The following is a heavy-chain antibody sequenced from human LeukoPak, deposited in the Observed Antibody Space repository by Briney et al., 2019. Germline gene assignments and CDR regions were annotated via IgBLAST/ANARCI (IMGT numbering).Heavy chain of an antibody. Sequence: GGSLRLSCAASGFTFSNFWMHWVRQAPGKGLVWVALIYGDGSFTRYADSVKGRFTISRDNAKNTLYLQVNNLRAQDTAVYYCARGPNSNWSGLDFWGQGTLLTVSS. J-gene: IGHJ4*02. CDR2: IYGDGSFT. CDR3: ARGPNSNWSGLDF. D-gene: IGHD6-6*01. V-gene: IGHV3-74*01. CDR1: GFTFSNFW.